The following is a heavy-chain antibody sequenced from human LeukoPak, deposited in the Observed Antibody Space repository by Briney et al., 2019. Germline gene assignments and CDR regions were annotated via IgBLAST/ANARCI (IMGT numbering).Heavy chain of an antibody. CDR2: ISAYNGNT. D-gene: IGHD3-9*01. CDR3: ARVPPLELRYFDWLSYFDY. CDR1: GYTFTSYG. J-gene: IGHJ4*02. V-gene: IGHV1-18*04. Sequence: ASVKVSCKASGYTFTSYGISWVRQAPGQGLEWMGWISAYNGNTNYAQKLQGRVTMTTDTSTSTAYMELRSLRSDDTAVYYCARVPPLELRYFDWLSYFDYWGQGTLVTVSS.